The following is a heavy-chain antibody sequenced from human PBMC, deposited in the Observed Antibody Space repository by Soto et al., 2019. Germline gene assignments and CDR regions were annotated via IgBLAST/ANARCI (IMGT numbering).Heavy chain of an antibody. V-gene: IGHV3-30-3*01. CDR2: ISYDGSNK. J-gene: IGHJ6*02. CDR1: GFTFSSYA. CDR3: ARDHYGGKWGVYYYYGMDV. Sequence: QVQLVESGGGVVQPGRSLRLSCAASGFTFSSYAMHWVRQAPGKGLEWVAVISYDGSNKYYADSVKGRFTISRDNSKNTLYLQMNSLRAEDTAVYYCARDHYGGKWGVYYYYGMDVWGQGTTVTVSS. D-gene: IGHD4-17*01.